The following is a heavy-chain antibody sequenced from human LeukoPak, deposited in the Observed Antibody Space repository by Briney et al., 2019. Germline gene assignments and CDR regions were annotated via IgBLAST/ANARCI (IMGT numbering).Heavy chain of an antibody. CDR1: GFTFSSYA. D-gene: IGHD3-10*01. Sequence: GGSLRLSCAASGFTFSSYAMSWVRQAPGKGLERVSAISGGGGSTYYADSVKGRFTISRDNSKNTLYLQMNSLRAEDTAVYYCARDHGGPIDYWGQGTLVTVSS. V-gene: IGHV3-23*01. J-gene: IGHJ4*02. CDR3: ARDHGGPIDY. CDR2: ISGGGGST.